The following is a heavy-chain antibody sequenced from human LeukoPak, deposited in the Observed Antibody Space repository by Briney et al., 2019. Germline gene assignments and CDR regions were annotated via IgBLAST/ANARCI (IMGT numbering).Heavy chain of an antibody. Sequence: SQTLSLTCAISGDIVSSNTAAWNWIRQSPSRGLEWLGRTNYRSKWYNDYAVSVKSRIIINPDTSKNQFSLQLNSVTPEDTAVYSCARSRLSQLALKARGQGTLVTVSS. CDR1: GDIVSSNTAA. D-gene: IGHD6-6*01. CDR3: ARSRLSQLALKA. CDR2: TNYRSKWYN. V-gene: IGHV6-1*01. J-gene: IGHJ4*02.